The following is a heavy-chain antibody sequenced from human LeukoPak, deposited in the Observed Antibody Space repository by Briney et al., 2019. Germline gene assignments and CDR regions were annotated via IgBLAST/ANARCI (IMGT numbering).Heavy chain of an antibody. CDR3: ARVVGYSYYYYYMDV. D-gene: IGHD2-15*01. J-gene: IGHJ6*03. V-gene: IGHV1-18*04. Sequence: ASVKVSCKASGYTFTGYYMHWVRQAPGQGLEWMGWISAYNGNTNYAQKLQGRVTMTTDTSTSTAYMELRSLRSDDTAVYYCARVVGYSYYYYYMDVWGKGTTVTVSS. CDR2: ISAYNGNT. CDR1: GYTFTGYY.